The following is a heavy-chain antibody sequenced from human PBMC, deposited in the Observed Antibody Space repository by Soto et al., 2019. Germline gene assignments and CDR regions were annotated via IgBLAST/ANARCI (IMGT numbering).Heavy chain of an antibody. J-gene: IGHJ6*02. V-gene: IGHV1-69*01. D-gene: IGHD6-13*01. Sequence: QVQLVQSGAEVKKPGSSVKVSCKASGGTFSSYAISWVRQAPGQGLEWMGGILPIFGTANYAQKFQGRVTITADESTSTAYMELSSLRSEDTAVYYCARDLLGSSWYPYYYYYGMDVWGQGTTVTVSS. CDR3: ARDLLGSSWYPYYYYYGMDV. CDR1: GGTFSSYA. CDR2: ILPIFGTA.